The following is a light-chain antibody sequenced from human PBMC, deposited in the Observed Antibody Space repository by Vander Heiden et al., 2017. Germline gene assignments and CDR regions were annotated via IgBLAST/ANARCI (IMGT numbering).Light chain of an antibody. V-gene: IGKV4-1*01. CDR3: QQYYATPHT. J-gene: IGKJ2*01. Sequence: DIVMTQSPDSLAVSLGEKATINCKYSQSVLYASNNNNYLAWYQKKPGQPPQSLIYWAATRESGVSDRVSGSGSATDFTRTISSLQAEDVAVYYCQQYYATPHTFGQGTKLEIK. CDR2: WAA. CDR1: QSVLYASNNNNY.